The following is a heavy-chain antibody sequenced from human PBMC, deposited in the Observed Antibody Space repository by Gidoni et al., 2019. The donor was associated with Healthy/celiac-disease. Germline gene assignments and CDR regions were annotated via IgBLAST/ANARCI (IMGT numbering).Heavy chain of an antibody. CDR1: GFTFSSYA. Sequence: EVQLLESGGGLVQPGGSLRLSCAASGFTFSSYAMSWVRQAPGKGLEWVSAISGSGGSTYYADSVKGRFTISRDNSKNTLYLQMNSLRAEDTAVYYCATSYRVRGVKSLFDYWGQGTLVTVSS. D-gene: IGHD3-10*01. J-gene: IGHJ4*02. CDR2: ISGSGGST. CDR3: ATSYRVRGVKSLFDY. V-gene: IGHV3-23*01.